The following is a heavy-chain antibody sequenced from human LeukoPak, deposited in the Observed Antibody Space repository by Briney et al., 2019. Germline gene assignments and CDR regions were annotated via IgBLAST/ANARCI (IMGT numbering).Heavy chain of an antibody. CDR1: GFTFSSYT. Sequence: GGSLRLSCAASGFTFSSYTMSWVRQAPGKGLEWVSTITTSDGNTYYADSVKGRFTVSRDNSKNTLFLQMNSLRAEDTAVYYCAKDGGLWVSAHWGDSWGRGTLVTVPS. CDR2: ITTSDGNT. CDR3: AKDGGLWVSAHWGDS. D-gene: IGHD7-27*01. J-gene: IGHJ4*02. V-gene: IGHV3-23*01.